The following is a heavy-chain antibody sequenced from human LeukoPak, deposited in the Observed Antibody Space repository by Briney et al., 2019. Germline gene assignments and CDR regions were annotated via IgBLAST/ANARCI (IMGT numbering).Heavy chain of an antibody. CDR3: ARSLVSPYYFDY. CDR1: GFPFSSYS. D-gene: IGHD6-6*01. V-gene: IGHV3-21*01. CDR2: ISSSSTYI. Sequence: GGSLRLSCAASGFPFSSYSMNWVRQAPGKGLEWVSSISSSSTYIYYADSVKGRFTISRDNAKNSLYLQMNSLRAEDTAVYYCARSLVSPYYFDYWGQGTLVTVSS. J-gene: IGHJ4*02.